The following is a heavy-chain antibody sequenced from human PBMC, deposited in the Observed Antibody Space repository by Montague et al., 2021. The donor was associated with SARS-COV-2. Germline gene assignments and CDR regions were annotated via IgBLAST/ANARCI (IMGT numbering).Heavy chain of an antibody. CDR3: ARSYGTTVVTRAFDY. D-gene: IGHD4-23*01. Sequence: PALVKPTQTLTLTGTFSGFSLSTSGMCVSWIRQPPGKALEWPTLIDWDXDKYYSTSLKTRLTISKDTSKNQVVLTMTNMDPVDTATYYCARSYGTTVVTRAFDYWGQGTLVTVSS. CDR1: GFSLSTSGMC. J-gene: IGHJ4*02. V-gene: IGHV2-70*01. CDR2: IDWDXDK.